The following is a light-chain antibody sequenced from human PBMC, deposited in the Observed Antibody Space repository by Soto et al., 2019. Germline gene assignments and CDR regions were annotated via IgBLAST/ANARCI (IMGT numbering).Light chain of an antibody. CDR2: YDN. CDR3: QVWDSSSDLRGV. Sequence: SYELTQPPSVSVAPGKTARITCGGNNIGSKSVHWYQQKPGQAPVLVIYYDNDRPSGIPERFSGSNSGNTATLTISRVEAGDEADYYCQVWDSSSDLRGVVGGGTKLPVL. J-gene: IGLJ2*01. CDR1: NIGSKS. V-gene: IGLV3-21*04.